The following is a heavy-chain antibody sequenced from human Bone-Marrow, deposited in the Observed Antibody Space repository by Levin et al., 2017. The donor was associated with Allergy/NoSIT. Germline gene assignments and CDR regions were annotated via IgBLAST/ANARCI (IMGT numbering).Heavy chain of an antibody. J-gene: IGHJ6*03. CDR2: VYYTAST. CDR3: ARHIAFYYYMDV. CDR1: GGSISSTSYY. Sequence: ESLKISCTVSGGSISSTSYYWGWIRQPPGKGLEWIGSVYYTASTDYNPSLRSRVTVSVDTSKNQFSLRLRSVTATDTAVYYCARHIAFYYYMDVWGKGTTVTVSS. D-gene: IGHD3-16*02. V-gene: IGHV4-39*01.